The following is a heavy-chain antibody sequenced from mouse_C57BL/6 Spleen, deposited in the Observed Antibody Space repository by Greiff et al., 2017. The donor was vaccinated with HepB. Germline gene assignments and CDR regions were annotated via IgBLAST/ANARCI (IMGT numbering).Heavy chain of an antibody. CDR1: GYTFTSYW. D-gene: IGHD1-1*01. J-gene: IGHJ4*01. Sequence: VQLQQPGAELVMPGASVKLSCKASGYTFTSYWMHWVKQRPGQGLEWIGEIDPSDSYTNYNQKFKGKSTLTVDKSSSTAYMQLSSLTSEDSAVYYCTRDGRGGMDYWGQGTSVTVSS. CDR2: IDPSDSYT. V-gene: IGHV1-69*01. CDR3: TRDGRGGMDY.